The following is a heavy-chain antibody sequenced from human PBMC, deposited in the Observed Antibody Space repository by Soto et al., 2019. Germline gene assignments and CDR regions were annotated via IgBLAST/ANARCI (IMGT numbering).Heavy chain of an antibody. CDR2: IRSKAYGGTT. CDR1: GFTFGDYA. Sequence: GGSLRLSCTASGFTFGDYAMSWVRQAPGKGLEWVGFIRSKAYGGTTEYAASVKGRFTISRDDSKGIAYLQMNSLKTEDTAVYYCTRDYDSSGYYSGAFDIWGQGTMVTVSS. D-gene: IGHD3-22*01. J-gene: IGHJ3*02. V-gene: IGHV3-49*04. CDR3: TRDYDSSGYYSGAFDI.